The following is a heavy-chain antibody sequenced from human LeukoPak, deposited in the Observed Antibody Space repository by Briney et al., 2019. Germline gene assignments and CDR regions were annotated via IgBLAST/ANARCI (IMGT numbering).Heavy chain of an antibody. CDR1: RFTFDDYA. D-gene: IGHD1-26*01. CDR3: AEDRSFGIVGALGP. V-gene: IGHV3-9*01. CDR2: INWNSGSI. J-gene: IGHJ5*02. Sequence: PGGSLRLSCAASRFTFDDYAMHWVRQAPGKGLEWVSGINWNSGSIGYADSVKGRFTISRDNAKNSLYLQMNSLRAEDTALYYCAEDRSFGIVGALGPWGQGTLVTVSS.